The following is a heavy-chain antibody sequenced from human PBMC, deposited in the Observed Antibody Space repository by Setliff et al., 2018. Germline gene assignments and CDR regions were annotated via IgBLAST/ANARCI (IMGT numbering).Heavy chain of an antibody. V-gene: IGHV4-59*08. CDR2: IHNNGRI. CDR1: GASITSYC. CDR3: ARHALSFDSAWDV. J-gene: IGHJ6*04. D-gene: IGHD3-9*01. Sequence: SETLSLTCSVSGASITSYCWSWIRQPPGKGLEWIAYIHNNGRIKYNPALKSRVTISLDTSKNQFSLNLNSATAADTAVYYCARHALSFDSAWDVWGKGTTVTVSS.